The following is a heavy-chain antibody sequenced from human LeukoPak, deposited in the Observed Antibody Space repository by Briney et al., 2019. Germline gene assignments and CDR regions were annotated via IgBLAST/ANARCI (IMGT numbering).Heavy chain of an antibody. CDR3: ARVPLYYDSSALDY. D-gene: IGHD3-22*01. Sequence: SETLSLTCAVYGGSFRGYYWSWIRQPPGKGLEWIGEINHSGSTNYNPSLKSRVTISVDTSKYQFSLKLSSVTAADTAVYYCARVPLYYDSSALDYWGQGTLVTVSS. CDR2: INHSGST. J-gene: IGHJ4*02. CDR1: GGSFRGYY. V-gene: IGHV4-34*01.